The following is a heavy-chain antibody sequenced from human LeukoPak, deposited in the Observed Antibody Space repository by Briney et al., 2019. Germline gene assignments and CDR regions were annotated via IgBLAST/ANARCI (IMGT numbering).Heavy chain of an antibody. CDR3: ARHITIFGVAMEETVRFGP. V-gene: IGHV1-69*01. D-gene: IGHD3-3*01. Sequence: SVKVSCKASGGTFSSYAISWVRQAPGQGLEWMGGIIPIFGTANYAQKFQGRVTITADESTSTAYMELSSLRSEDTAVYYCARHITIFGVAMEETVRFGPWGQGTLVTVSS. CDR1: GGTFSSYA. CDR2: IIPIFGTA. J-gene: IGHJ5*02.